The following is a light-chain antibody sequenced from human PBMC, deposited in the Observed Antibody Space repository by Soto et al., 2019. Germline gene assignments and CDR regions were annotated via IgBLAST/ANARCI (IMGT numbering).Light chain of an antibody. V-gene: IGLV2-14*03. J-gene: IGLJ3*02. CDR3: TSYSSTSTLEV. Sequence: QSVLTQPDSVSGSPGQSISISCTGTSTDIGGYNYVSWYQQHPGKAPRLIIFDVIYRPSGVSSRFSCSKSGNTASLTISGLQAEDEADYYCTSYSSTSTLEVFGGGTKVTVL. CDR1: STDIGGYNY. CDR2: DVI.